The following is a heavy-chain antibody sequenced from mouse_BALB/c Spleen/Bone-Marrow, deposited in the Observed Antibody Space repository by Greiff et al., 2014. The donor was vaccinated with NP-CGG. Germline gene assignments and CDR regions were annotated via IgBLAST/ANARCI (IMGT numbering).Heavy chain of an antibody. CDR3: ARKGNYEGYWYFDV. V-gene: IGHV1-9*01. J-gene: IGHJ1*01. CDR2: ILPGSGST. D-gene: IGHD2-1*01. Sequence: VQLQQSGAELMKPGASVKISCKATGYTFSSYWIEWVKQRPGHGLEWIGEILPGSGSTNYNEKFKGKATFTADTSSNTAYMQLSSLTSEDSAVYYCARKGNYEGYWYFDVWGARTTVTVSS. CDR1: GYTFSSYW.